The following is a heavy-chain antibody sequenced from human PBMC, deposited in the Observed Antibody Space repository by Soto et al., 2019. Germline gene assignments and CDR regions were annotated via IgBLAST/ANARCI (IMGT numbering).Heavy chain of an antibody. J-gene: IGHJ5*01. V-gene: IGHV3-21*01. CDR3: VRSGTDSFLRPSWFDT. D-gene: IGHD1-1*01. CDR2: ITTSSAYI. CDR1: GFTFNTYD. Sequence: EVQLVESGGGLVKPGGSLRLSCAATGFTFNTYDMNWVRQAPGKGLEWVSSITTSSAYIYYADSLNGRITISGDNAKNSLFIQINSLVAEDTAVYYCVRSGTDSFLRPSWFDTGGHGTLVTGSS.